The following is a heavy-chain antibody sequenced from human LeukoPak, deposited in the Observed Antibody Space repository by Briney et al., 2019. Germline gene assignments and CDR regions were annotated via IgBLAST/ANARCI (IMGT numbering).Heavy chain of an antibody. J-gene: IGHJ4*02. V-gene: IGHV1-2*02. CDR1: GYNFIVYY. Sequence: ASVKVSCNASGYNFIVYYIHWLRQAPGHGLEWMGWIDPRTGDTHYAQQFRDRLTLTRDTSSSTAYMDLSRLTSDDTAIYFCAKDWEMRFWQGGFDSWGQGTLLTVSS. D-gene: IGHD3-3*01. CDR2: IDPRTGDT. CDR3: AKDWEMRFWQGGFDS.